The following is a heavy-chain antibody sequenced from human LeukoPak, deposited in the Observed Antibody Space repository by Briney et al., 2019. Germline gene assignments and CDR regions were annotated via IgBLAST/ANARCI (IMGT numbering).Heavy chain of an antibody. J-gene: IGHJ4*02. CDR2: ISGSGGST. Sequence: GGSLRLSCAASGFTFSSYAMSWVRQAPGKGLEWVSAISGSGGSTYYADSVKGRFTISRDNSKNTLYLQMNSLRAEDTAVYYCAKGLSGCSSGWYDLDYWGQGTLVTVSS. V-gene: IGHV3-23*01. CDR1: GFTFSSYA. CDR3: AKGLSGCSSGWYDLDY. D-gene: IGHD6-19*01.